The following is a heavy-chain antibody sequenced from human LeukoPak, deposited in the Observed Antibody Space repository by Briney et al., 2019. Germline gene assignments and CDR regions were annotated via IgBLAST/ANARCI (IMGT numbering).Heavy chain of an antibody. D-gene: IGHD1-26*01. V-gene: IGHV3-30*18. CDR2: ISYDGSNK. CDR1: GFTFSSYG. Sequence: GGSLRLSCAASGFTFSSYGMHWVRQAPGKGLEWVAVISYDGSNKYYADSVKGRFTISRDNSKNTLYLQMNSLRAEDTAVYYCAKDLFNGAGATSSLDYWGQGTPVTVSS. J-gene: IGHJ4*02. CDR3: AKDLFNGAGATSSLDY.